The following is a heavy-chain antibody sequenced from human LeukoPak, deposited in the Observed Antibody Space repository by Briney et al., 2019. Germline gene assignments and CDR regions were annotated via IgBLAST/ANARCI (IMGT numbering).Heavy chain of an antibody. D-gene: IGHD4-11*01. CDR1: GYTFTSYG. CDR2: ISAYNGNT. Sequence: ASVKVSCKASGYTFTSYGISWVRQAPGQGLEWMGWISAYNGNTNYAQKLQGRVTMTTDTSTSTAYMELRSLRSDDTAVYYCARDPYDYSNYASFDYWGQGTLVTVSS. J-gene: IGHJ4*02. V-gene: IGHV1-18*01. CDR3: ARDPYDYSNYASFDY.